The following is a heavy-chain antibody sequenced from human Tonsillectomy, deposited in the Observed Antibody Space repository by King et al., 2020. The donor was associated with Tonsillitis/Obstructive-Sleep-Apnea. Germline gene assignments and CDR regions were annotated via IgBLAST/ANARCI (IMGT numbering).Heavy chain of an antibody. V-gene: IGHV4-59*01. D-gene: IGHD6-13*01. CDR3: ARVSSSGYWGAIFDY. CDR1: GGSISSYS. CDR2: IYYSGST. Sequence: PLQDSGPGLVKPSEPLSLTCTVSGGSISSYSWSWIRQPPGKGLEWIGYIYYSGSTNYNPSLKSRVTISVDTSKNQFSLKLSSVTAADTAVYYCARVSSSGYWGAIFDYWGQGTRVTVSS. J-gene: IGHJ4*02.